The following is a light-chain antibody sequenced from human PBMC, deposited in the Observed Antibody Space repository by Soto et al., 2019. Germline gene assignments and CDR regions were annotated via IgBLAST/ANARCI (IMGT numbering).Light chain of an antibody. CDR3: QQDGTSRPT. Sequence: EIVLTQSPGTLSLSPGERATLSCRANESVSSSQLVWYQQKLGQAPRLLLYGASSRANGTPDRFSGSGSGTDFTLTISRLEPEDFAVYYCQQDGTSRPTFFGGTKVEIK. CDR2: GAS. J-gene: IGKJ4*01. CDR1: ESVSSSQ. V-gene: IGKV3-20*01.